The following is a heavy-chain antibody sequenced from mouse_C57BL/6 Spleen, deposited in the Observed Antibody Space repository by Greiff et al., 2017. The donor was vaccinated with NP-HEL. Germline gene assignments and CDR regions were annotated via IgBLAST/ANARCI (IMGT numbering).Heavy chain of an antibody. J-gene: IGHJ1*03. CDR1: GYTFTSYW. V-gene: IGHV1-7*01. CDR2: INPSSGYT. Sequence: QVQLQQSGAELAKPGASVKLSCKASGYTFTSYWMHWVKQRPGQGLEWIGYINPSSGYTKYNQKFKDKATLTVDKSSSTAYMQLSSLTYEDSAVYYCARSPYYGSSPSYWYFDVWGTGTTVTVSS. D-gene: IGHD1-1*01. CDR3: ARSPYYGSSPSYWYFDV.